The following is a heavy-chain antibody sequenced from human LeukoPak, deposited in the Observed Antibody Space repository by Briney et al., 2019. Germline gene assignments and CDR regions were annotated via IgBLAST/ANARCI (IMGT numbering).Heavy chain of an antibody. V-gene: IGHV1-46*01. Sequence: ASVKVSCTASGYTFTSYYMHWVRQAPGQGLEWMGIINPSGGSTSYAQKFQGRVTMTRDTSTSTVYMELSSLRSEDTAVYYCARDQEDYYDSSGYYPNFDYWGQGTLVTVSS. D-gene: IGHD3-22*01. CDR3: ARDQEDYYDSSGYYPNFDY. CDR1: GYTFTSYY. J-gene: IGHJ4*02. CDR2: INPSGGST.